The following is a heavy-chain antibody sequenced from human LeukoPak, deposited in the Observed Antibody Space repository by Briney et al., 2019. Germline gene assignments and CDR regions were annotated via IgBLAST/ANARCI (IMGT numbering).Heavy chain of an antibody. Sequence: XVRXXXGKGXVWVSFIRYDGSNKYYADSVKGRFTIYRDNSKNTLYLQMNSLRAEDTAVYYCAKEIVAFDPWGQGTLVTVSS. D-gene: IGHD2-15*01. J-gene: IGHJ5*02. CDR3: AKEIVAFDP. V-gene: IGHV3-30*02. CDR2: IRYDGSNK.